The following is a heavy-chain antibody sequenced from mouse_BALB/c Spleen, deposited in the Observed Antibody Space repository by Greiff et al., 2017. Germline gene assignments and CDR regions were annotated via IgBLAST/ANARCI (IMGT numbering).Heavy chain of an antibody. CDR3: ARKEASTMSTTDPFAY. CDR2: ISTYNGNT. D-gene: IGHD2-4*01. J-gene: IGHJ3*01. V-gene: IGHV1-67*01. Sequence: QVQLQQSGPEVVRPGVSVKISCKGSGYTFTDYAMHWVKQSHAKSLEWIGVISTYNGNTNYNQKFKGKATMTVDKSSSTAYMELARLTSEDSAIYYSARKEASTMSTTDPFAYWGEGTLVTVSA. CDR1: GYTFTDYA.